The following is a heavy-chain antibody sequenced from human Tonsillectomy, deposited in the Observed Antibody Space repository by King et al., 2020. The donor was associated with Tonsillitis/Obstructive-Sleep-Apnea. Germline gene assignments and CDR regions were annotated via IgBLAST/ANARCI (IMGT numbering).Heavy chain of an antibody. Sequence: VQLVESGGGLVQPGGSLRLSCAASGFTFSTYWMTWVRQAPGKGLEWVANIKQDGSEKYYVESVKGRFTISRDNAKNSLYLQMNSLRPEDTAVYYCARDFTGYRSGGNCYSSGENYWGQGTLVTVSS. CDR1: GFTFSTYW. CDR3: ARDFTGYRSGGNCYSSGENY. J-gene: IGHJ4*02. D-gene: IGHD2-15*01. CDR2: IKQDGSEK. V-gene: IGHV3-7*04.